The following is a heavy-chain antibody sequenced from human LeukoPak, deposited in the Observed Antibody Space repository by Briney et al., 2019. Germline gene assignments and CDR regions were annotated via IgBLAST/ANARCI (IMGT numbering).Heavy chain of an antibody. J-gene: IGHJ4*02. CDR2: ISGSSSTI. CDR3: ARDLSATYYFDF. CDR1: GFTFSSYS. D-gene: IGHD1-26*01. V-gene: IGHV3-48*02. Sequence: GGSLRLSCAASGFTFSSYSMNWVRQAPGKGLEWVSSISGSSSTIYYADSVKGRFTISRDNAKNSLYLQMNSLRDEDTAVYYCARDLSATYYFDFWGQGTPVTVSS.